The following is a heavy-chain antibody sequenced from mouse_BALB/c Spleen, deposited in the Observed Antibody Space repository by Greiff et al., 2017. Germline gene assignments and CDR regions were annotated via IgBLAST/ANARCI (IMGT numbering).Heavy chain of an antibody. CDR2: IAPGSGST. Sequence: DLVKPGASVKLSCKASGYTFTSYWINWIKQRPGQGLEWIGPIAPGSGSTYYNEMFKGKATLTVDTSSSTAYIQLSSLSSEDSAVYFCARWGLPGTDYYAMDYWGQGTSVTVSS. J-gene: IGHJ4*01. D-gene: IGHD2-14*01. V-gene: IGHV1S41*01. CDR1: GYTFTSYW. CDR3: ARWGLPGTDYYAMDY.